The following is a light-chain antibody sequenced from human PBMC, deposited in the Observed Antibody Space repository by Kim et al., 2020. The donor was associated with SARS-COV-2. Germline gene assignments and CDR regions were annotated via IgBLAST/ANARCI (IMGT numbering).Light chain of an antibody. V-gene: IGLV6-57*02. J-gene: IGLJ3*02. CDR3: QSYDSSMRV. Sequence: LTQPHSVSESPGKTVTISCTGSSGSIASNYVQWYQQRPGSAPTTVIYEDNQRPSGVPDRFSGSIDSSSNSASLTISGLKTEDEADYYCQSYDSSMRVFSGGTQLTVL. CDR2: EDN. CDR1: SGSIASNY.